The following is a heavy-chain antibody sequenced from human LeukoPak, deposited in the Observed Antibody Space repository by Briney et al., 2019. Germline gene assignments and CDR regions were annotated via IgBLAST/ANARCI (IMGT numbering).Heavy chain of an antibody. CDR3: ARSGFCTSSSCYRESDGLDF. Sequence: GASVKVSCKASGYNFISYGVSWVRQAPGQGLEWMGWDSGCNGDTNYAQKMEYRVIMTTDPATSTAYMELRDLRSGDTAVYYCARSGFCTSSSCYRESDGLDFWGQGTMVTVSS. J-gene: IGHJ3*01. V-gene: IGHV1-18*01. CDR1: GYNFISYG. CDR2: DSGCNGDT. D-gene: IGHD2-2*01.